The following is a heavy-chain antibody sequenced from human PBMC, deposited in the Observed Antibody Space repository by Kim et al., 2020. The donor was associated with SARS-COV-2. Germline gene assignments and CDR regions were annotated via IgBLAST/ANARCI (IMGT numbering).Heavy chain of an antibody. V-gene: IGHV2-5*02. J-gene: IGHJ4*02. CDR1: GFSLSTSGVG. Sequence: SGPTLVNPTQTLTLTCTFSGFSLSTSGVGVGWIRQPPGKALEWLALIYWDDDKRYSPSLKSRLTITKDTSKNQGVLTMANMDPVDTATYYCAPRRLVVGVLGFGLWGQGTLVTVSS. CDR2: IYWDDDK. CDR3: APRRLVVGVLGFGL. D-gene: IGHD3-16*01.